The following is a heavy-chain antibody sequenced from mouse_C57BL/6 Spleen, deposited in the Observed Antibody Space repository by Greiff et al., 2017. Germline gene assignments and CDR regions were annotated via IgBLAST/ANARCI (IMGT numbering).Heavy chain of an antibody. Sequence: EVQLVESGGGLVQPGGSLSLSCAASGFTFTDYYLSWVRQPPGKALEWLGFIRNKANGYTTEYSASVKGRFTISRDNSKSILYLQMNALRAEDSATYYWARSYGSSYYYAMDYWCQGTSVTVSS. V-gene: IGHV7-3*01. CDR1: GFTFTDYY. CDR2: IRNKANGYTT. J-gene: IGHJ4*01. D-gene: IGHD1-1*01. CDR3: ARSYGSSYYYAMDY.